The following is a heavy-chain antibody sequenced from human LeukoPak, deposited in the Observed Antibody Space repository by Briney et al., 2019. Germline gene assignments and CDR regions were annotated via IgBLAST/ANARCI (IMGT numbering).Heavy chain of an antibody. J-gene: IGHJ4*02. V-gene: IGHV1-69*05. Sequence: SVKVSCKASGGTFSSYAISWVRQAPGQGLEWMGGIIPIFGTANYAQKFQGRVTITTDESTSTAYMELSSLRSEDTAVYYCARHRYSSSNFDYWGQGTLVTVSS. CDR2: IIPIFGTA. CDR3: ARHRYSSSNFDY. D-gene: IGHD6-6*01. CDR1: GGTFSSYA.